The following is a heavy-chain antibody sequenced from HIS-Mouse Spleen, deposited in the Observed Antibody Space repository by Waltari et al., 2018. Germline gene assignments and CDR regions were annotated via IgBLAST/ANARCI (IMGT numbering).Heavy chain of an antibody. J-gene: IGHJ2*01. Sequence: QLQLQESGPGLVKPSETLSLTCTVTGGSISSSSYYWGWIRQPPGKGLEWIGSIYYSGSTYYNPSLERRVTISVDTSKTQFSRKLSSVTAADTAVYYCAREIPYSSSWYDWYFDLWGRGTLVTVSS. CDR2: IYYSGST. CDR3: AREIPYSSSWYDWYFDL. V-gene: IGHV4-39*07. D-gene: IGHD6-13*01. CDR1: GGSISSSSYY.